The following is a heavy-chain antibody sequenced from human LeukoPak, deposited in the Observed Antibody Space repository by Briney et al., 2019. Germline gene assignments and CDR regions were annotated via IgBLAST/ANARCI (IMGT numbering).Heavy chain of an antibody. J-gene: IGHJ5*02. D-gene: IGHD6-13*01. CDR3: AKDIAAAGRYNWFDP. CDR2: ISGSGGST. Sequence: GGSLRLSCAASGFTFSSYAMSWVRQAPGKGLEWVSAISGSGGSTYYADSVKGRFTISRDNSKNTLYLQMNSPRAEDTAVYYCAKDIAAAGRYNWFDPWGQGTLVTVSS. CDR1: GFTFSSYA. V-gene: IGHV3-23*01.